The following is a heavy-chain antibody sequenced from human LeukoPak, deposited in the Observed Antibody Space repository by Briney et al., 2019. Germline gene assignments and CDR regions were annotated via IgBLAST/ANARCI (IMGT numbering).Heavy chain of an antibody. Sequence: SETLSLTCTVSGGSISSYYWSWIRQPPGKGLEWIGEINHSGSTNYNPSLKSRVTISVDTSKNQFSLKLSSVTAADTAVYYCARGSSSSWYYWFDPWGQGTLVTVSS. D-gene: IGHD6-13*01. J-gene: IGHJ5*02. CDR3: ARGSSSSWYYWFDP. CDR1: GGSISSYY. CDR2: INHSGST. V-gene: IGHV4-34*01.